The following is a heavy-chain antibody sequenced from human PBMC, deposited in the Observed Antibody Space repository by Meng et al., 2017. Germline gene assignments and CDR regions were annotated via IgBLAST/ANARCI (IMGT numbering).Heavy chain of an antibody. V-gene: IGHV4-34*01. CDR2: INHSGST. D-gene: IGHD5-24*01. Sequence: QVTLQQWGAGLLKPSETLSLTCAVYGGFFSGYYWSWIRQPPGKGLEWIGEINHSGSTNYNPSLKSRVTISVDTSKNQFSLKLSSVTAADTAVYYCARDQGWLPFRNAFDIWGQGTMVTVSS. CDR3: ARDQGWLPFRNAFDI. CDR1: GGFFSGYY. J-gene: IGHJ3*02.